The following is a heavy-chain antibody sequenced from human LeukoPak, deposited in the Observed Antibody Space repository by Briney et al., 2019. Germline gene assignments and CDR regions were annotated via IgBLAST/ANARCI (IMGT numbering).Heavy chain of an antibody. D-gene: IGHD3-22*01. CDR3: ARDYYDSSGYYFSTPYYFDY. Sequence: GGSLRLSCAASGFTFSNAWMSWVRQAPGKGLEWVSSISSSSSYIYYADSVKGRFTISRDNAKNSLYLQMNSLRAEDTAVYYCARDYYDSSGYYFSTPYYFDYWGQGTLVTVSS. CDR1: GFTFSNAW. V-gene: IGHV3-21*01. J-gene: IGHJ4*02. CDR2: ISSSSSYI.